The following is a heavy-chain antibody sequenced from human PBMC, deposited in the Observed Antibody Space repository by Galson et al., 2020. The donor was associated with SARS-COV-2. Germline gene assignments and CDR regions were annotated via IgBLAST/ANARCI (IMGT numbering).Heavy chain of an antibody. D-gene: IGHD3-9*01. J-gene: IGHJ4*02. V-gene: IGHV4-39*01. CDR3: ARQILTGYYSFYYFDF. Sequence: VRQPPGEGLEWIGSIYYTESNYYNPSLTSRVTMSVDTSRNQFSLKLSSVTAADTAVYYCARQILTGYYSFYYFDFWGQGTLVTVSS. CDR2: IYYTESN.